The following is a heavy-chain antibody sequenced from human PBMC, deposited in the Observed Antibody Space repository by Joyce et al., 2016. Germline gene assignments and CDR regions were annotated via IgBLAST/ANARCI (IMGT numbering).Heavy chain of an antibody. CDR1: GGTRSGYA. Sequence: QMQLVQSGAEVKKPGSSVKVSCRAFGGTRSGYAISWVRQAPGQGLGWMGGITPIFATAKYAQKVQTGLTITADKSTNTAYMELSSLRSEDTAIYYCVRVRQSGNINDYWGQGTQVTVSS. CDR3: VRVRQSGNINDY. V-gene: IGHV1-69*06. CDR2: ITPIFATA. J-gene: IGHJ4*02.